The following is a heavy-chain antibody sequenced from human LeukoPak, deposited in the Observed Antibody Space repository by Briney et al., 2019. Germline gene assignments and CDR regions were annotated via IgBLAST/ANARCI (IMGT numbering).Heavy chain of an antibody. CDR3: ARAFRARYFDL. J-gene: IGHJ2*01. V-gene: IGHV4-39*01. Sequence: PSQTLSLTCTVSGGSISSGGYYWSWIRQPPGRGLEWIGIIYYSGSTYYNPSLKGRVTISVDTSKNQFSLKLSSVTAADTAVYYCARAFRARYFDLWGRGTLVTVSS. D-gene: IGHD2/OR15-2a*01. CDR2: IYYSGST. CDR1: GGSISSGGYY.